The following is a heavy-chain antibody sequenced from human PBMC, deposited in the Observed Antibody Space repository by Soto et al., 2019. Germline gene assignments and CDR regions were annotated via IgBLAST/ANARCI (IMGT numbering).Heavy chain of an antibody. D-gene: IGHD6-19*01. J-gene: IGHJ4*02. CDR1: GFTFSSYG. CDR3: ARDCAGYSSGWYQRGGFDY. Sequence: QVQLVESGGGVVQPGRSLRLSCAASGFTFSSYGMHWVRQAPGKGLEWVAVIWYDASNKYYADSVKGRFTIYRDNSKNTLYLQMNSLRAEDTAGSYCARDCAGYSSGWYQRGGFDYWGQGTLVTVSS. V-gene: IGHV3-33*01. CDR2: IWYDASNK.